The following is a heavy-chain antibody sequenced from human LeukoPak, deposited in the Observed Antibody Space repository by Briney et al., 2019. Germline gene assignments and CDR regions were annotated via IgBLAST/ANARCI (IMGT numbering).Heavy chain of an antibody. CDR3: ARWDYDILTGFDY. Sequence: PSETLSLTCTVSGGSISSSSYYWGWIRQPPGKGLEWIGSIYYSGSTYYNPSLKSRVTISVDTSKNQFSLKLSSVTAADTAVYYCARWDYDILTGFDYWGQGTLVTVSS. J-gene: IGHJ4*02. D-gene: IGHD3-9*01. V-gene: IGHV4-39*07. CDR2: IYYSGST. CDR1: GGSISSSSYY.